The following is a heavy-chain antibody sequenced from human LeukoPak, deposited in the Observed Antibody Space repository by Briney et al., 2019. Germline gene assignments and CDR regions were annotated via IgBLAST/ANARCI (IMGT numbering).Heavy chain of an antibody. CDR1: GFTFSAYA. Sequence: GGSLRLSCEASGFTFSAYAMTWVRQAPGQGLEWVSSIGSDNKPHYSESVKGRFTISRDNSKNTLYLQMNSLRAEDTAVYYCAKVGGGGGYYYDYWGQGTLVTVSS. CDR2: IGSDNKP. CDR3: AKVGGGGGYYYDY. J-gene: IGHJ4*02. V-gene: IGHV3-23*05. D-gene: IGHD3-22*01.